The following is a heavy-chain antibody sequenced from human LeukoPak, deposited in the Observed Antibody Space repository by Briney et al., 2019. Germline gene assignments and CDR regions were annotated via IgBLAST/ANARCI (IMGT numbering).Heavy chain of an antibody. J-gene: IGHJ4*02. D-gene: IGHD6-19*01. Sequence: GGSLRLSCAASGITVSSNYMTWVRQAPGKGLQWVSVIYSGGSTYYDASVKGSFTISRDTSKNTLYRQMNSLRAVDTAVYYCARDARGAVAGLWGQGTLVTVSS. CDR1: GITVSSNY. V-gene: IGHV3-66*01. CDR2: IYSGGST. CDR3: ARDARGAVAGL.